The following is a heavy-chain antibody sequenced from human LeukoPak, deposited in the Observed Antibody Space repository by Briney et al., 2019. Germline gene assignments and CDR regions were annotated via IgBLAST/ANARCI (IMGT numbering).Heavy chain of an antibody. D-gene: IGHD5-18*01. CDR3: ARVEGEDTAMFY. Sequence: SLTCTFSCCSISSGDYYLGWIRQPPGKGLGWIGYIYYSGSTYYNPSLKSRVTISVDTSKNQFSLKLSSVTAADTAVYYCARVEGEDTAMFYWGQGTLVTVSS. CDR1: CCSISSGDYY. J-gene: IGHJ4*02. CDR2: IYYSGST. V-gene: IGHV4-30-4*01.